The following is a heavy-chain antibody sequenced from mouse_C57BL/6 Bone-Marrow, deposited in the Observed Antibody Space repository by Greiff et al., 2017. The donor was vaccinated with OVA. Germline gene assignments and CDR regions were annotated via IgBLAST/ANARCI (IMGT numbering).Heavy chain of an antibody. J-gene: IGHJ3*01. CDR2: ISYDGSN. Sequence: ESGPGLVKPSQSLSLTCSVTGYSITSGYYWNWIRQFPGNQLEWMGYISYDGSNNYNPSLKNRISITRDTSKNQFFLKLNSVTTEDTATYYCARDYYYGSSYPWFAYWGQGTLVTVSA. V-gene: IGHV3-6*01. D-gene: IGHD1-1*01. CDR3: ARDYYYGSSYPWFAY. CDR1: GYSITSGYY.